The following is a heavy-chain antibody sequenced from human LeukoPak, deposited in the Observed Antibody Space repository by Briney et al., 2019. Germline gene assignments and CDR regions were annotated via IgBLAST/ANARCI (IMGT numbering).Heavy chain of an antibody. V-gene: IGHV3-48*01. Sequence: PGGSLRLSGAASGFTFSSYSMNWVRQAPGKGLEWVSYISSSSSTIYYADSVKGRFTISRDNAKNSLYLQMNSLRAEDTAVYYCAKDREKWLQRYFDYWGQGTLVTVSS. D-gene: IGHD5-18*01. J-gene: IGHJ4*02. CDR2: ISSSSSTI. CDR3: AKDREKWLQRYFDY. CDR1: GFTFSSYS.